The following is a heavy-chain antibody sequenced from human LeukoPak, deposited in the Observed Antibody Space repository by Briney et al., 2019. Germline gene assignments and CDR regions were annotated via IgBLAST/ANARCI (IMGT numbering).Heavy chain of an antibody. J-gene: IGHJ4*02. CDR3: AKGVGQAYFDY. CDR1: GFTFSSYG. Sequence: GGSLRLSCAAPGFTFSSYGMHWVRQAPGKGLEWVAVISYDGSNKYYADSVKGRFTISRDNSKNTLYLQMNSLRAEDTAVYYCAKGVGQAYFDYWGQGTLVTVSS. D-gene: IGHD1-26*01. V-gene: IGHV3-30*18. CDR2: ISYDGSNK.